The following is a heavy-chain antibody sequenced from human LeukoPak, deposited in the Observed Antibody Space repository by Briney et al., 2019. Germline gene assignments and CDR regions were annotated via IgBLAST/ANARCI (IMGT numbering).Heavy chain of an antibody. J-gene: IGHJ4*02. CDR1: GGSIKSNNW. CDR3: ARVPLRYFDWLSYYFDY. D-gene: IGHD3-9*01. Sequence: PSETLSLTCAVSGGSIKSNNWWSWVRQPPGKGLEWIGEIYHSGSTDYNPSLKSRVTISVDTSKNQFSLKLSSVTAADTAVYYCARVPLRYFDWLSYYFDYWGQGTLVTVSS. CDR2: IYHSGST. V-gene: IGHV4-4*02.